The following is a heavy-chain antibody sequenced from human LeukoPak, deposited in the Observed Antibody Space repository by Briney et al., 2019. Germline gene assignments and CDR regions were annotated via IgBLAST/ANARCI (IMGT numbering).Heavy chain of an antibody. J-gene: IGHJ3*02. CDR1: GGSFSGYY. D-gene: IGHD4-17*01. Sequence: PSETLSLTCAVYGGSFSGYYWSWIRQPPGKGLEWIGEINHSGSTNYNPSLKSRVTISVDTSKNQFSLELSSVTAADTAVYYCARSRTTVTTRSGAFDIWGQGTMVTVSS. CDR3: ARSRTTVTTRSGAFDI. CDR2: INHSGST. V-gene: IGHV4-34*01.